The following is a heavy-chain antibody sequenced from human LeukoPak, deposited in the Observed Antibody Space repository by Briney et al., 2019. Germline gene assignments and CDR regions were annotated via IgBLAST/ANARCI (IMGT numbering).Heavy chain of an antibody. J-gene: IGHJ4*02. CDR1: GFTFSSYS. CDR2: ISSSSSYI. D-gene: IGHD3-9*01. CDR3: ARGRGNYDILQQD. V-gene: IGHV3-21*01. Sequence: GGSLRLSCAASGFTFSSYSMNWVRQAPGKGLEWVSSISSSSSYIYYADSVKGRFTISRDNAKNSLYLQMNSLRAEDTAVYYRARGRGNYDILQQDWGQGTLVTVSS.